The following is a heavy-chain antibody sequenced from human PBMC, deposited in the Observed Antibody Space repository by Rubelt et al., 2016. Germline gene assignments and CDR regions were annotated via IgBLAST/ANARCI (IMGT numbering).Heavy chain of an antibody. CDR2: IKQDGSDK. D-gene: IGHD6-19*01. CDR3: ATEGSGWYPFEF. CDR1: GFTFSNYW. Sequence: GSLRLSCAASGFTFSNYWMSWVRQAPGKGLEWVANIKQDGSDKYYVDSVKGRFTISRDNAKNSVYLQMNSLRAEETAVYYCATEGSGWYPFEFWGQGTLVTVSS. J-gene: IGHJ4*02. V-gene: IGHV3-7*01.